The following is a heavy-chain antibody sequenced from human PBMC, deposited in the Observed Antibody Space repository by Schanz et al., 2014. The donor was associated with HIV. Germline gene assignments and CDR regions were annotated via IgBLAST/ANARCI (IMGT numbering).Heavy chain of an antibody. Sequence: QVQLVESGGGVVQPGRSLRLSCAASGFTFRSYGMHWVRQAPGKGLEWVSAISGSSITYSADSVKGRFTISRDNSKNTLYLQMNSLRAEDTAVYYCALSRPSGYGGSWYFDLWGRGTLVAVSS. D-gene: IGHD2-15*01. J-gene: IGHJ2*01. CDR1: GFTFRSYG. V-gene: IGHV3-NL1*01. CDR2: ISGSSIT. CDR3: ALSRPSGYGGSWYFDL.